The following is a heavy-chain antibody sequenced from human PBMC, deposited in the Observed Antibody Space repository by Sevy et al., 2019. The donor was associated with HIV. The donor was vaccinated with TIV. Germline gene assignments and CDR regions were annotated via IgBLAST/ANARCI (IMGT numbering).Heavy chain of an antibody. CDR2: ISGSDGAT. CDR1: GFSFISYA. CDR3: AKDIVAVVGDAFDI. D-gene: IGHD2-15*01. J-gene: IGHJ3*02. Sequence: GGSLRLSCAASGFSFISYAMNWVRQAPGKGLEWVSAISGSDGATHYADSVKGRFSISRDNSKNTLYLQMDSLRAEDTAVYYCAKDIVAVVGDAFDIWGQGTMVTVSS. V-gene: IGHV3-23*01.